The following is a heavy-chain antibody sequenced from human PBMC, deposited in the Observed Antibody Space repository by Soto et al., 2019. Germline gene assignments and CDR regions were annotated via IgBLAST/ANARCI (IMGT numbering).Heavy chain of an antibody. V-gene: IGHV1-69*13. CDR3: ARGRCSSTSCYAGVAINYYYYGMDV. CDR1: GGTFSSYA. Sequence: ASVKVSCKASGGTFSSYAISWVRQAPGQGLEWMGGIIPIFGTANYAQKFQGRVTITADESTSTAYMELSSLRSEDTAVYYCARGRCSSTSCYAGVAINYYYYGMDVWGQGTTVTVSS. CDR2: IIPIFGTA. J-gene: IGHJ6*02. D-gene: IGHD2-2*01.